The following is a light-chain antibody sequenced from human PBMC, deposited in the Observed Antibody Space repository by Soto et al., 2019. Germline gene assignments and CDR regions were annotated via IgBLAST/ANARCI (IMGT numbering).Light chain of an antibody. J-gene: IGLJ3*02. CDR2: GNS. Sequence: QSVLTQPPSVSGAPGQRVTISCTGSSSNIGAGYDVHWYQQLPGTAPKLLIYGNSNRPSGVPYRFSGSKSGTSASLAITGLQAEDEADYYCQSSDSSLSGSRVFGGGTKLTVL. CDR1: SSNIGAGYD. CDR3: QSSDSSLSGSRV. V-gene: IGLV1-40*01.